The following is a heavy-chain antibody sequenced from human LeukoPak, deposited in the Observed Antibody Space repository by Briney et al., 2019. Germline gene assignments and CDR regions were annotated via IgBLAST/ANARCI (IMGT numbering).Heavy chain of an antibody. J-gene: IGHJ1*01. CDR3: AKIPEDSSGYYPSSLYFQH. V-gene: IGHV3-53*01. CDR1: GFTVSSKY. Sequence: GGSLRLSCTASGFTVSSKYMSWVRQAPGQGLEWVSVLYSGGTAFYPDSVRGRFTISRGDSKNTLYLQMNSLRAEDTAVYYCAKIPEDSSGYYPSSLYFQHWGQGTLVTVSS. D-gene: IGHD3-22*01. CDR2: LYSGGTA.